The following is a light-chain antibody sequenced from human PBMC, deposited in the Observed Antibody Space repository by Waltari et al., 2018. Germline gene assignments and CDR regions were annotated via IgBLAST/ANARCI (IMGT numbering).Light chain of an antibody. CDR3: QQYDISPLT. CDR1: QTVRTTY. CDR2: GAS. V-gene: IGKV3-20*01. J-gene: IGKJ4*01. Sequence: EIVLTQSPGTLSLSPGERATLSCRASQTVRTTYLACYPQKPGQAPTLLIYGASSRSTGIPDRFSGSGSGTDFARTISSLEPEDFAVYYCQQYDISPLTFGGGTKVEIK.